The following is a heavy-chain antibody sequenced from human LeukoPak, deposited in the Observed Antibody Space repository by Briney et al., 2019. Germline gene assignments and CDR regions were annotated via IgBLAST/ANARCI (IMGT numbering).Heavy chain of an antibody. D-gene: IGHD3-10*01. CDR2: NNPSDGKI. Sequence: ASVKVSCKPSGYTLTSYYMHWVRQAPGQRLEWMGINNPSDGKIDYSQKFQGRVTMSRDISTSTVYMELSSLRSEDTAVYYCARTTLWFAELEFDPRGQGTLVTVSS. CDR1: GYTLTSYY. CDR3: ARTTLWFAELEFDP. J-gene: IGHJ5*02. V-gene: IGHV1-46*01.